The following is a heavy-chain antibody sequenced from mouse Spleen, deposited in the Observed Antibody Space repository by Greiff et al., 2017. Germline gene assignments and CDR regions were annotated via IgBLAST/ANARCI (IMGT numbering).Heavy chain of an antibody. CDR3: ARDYRYDYFDY. J-gene: IGHJ2*01. V-gene: IGHV1-53*01. CDR1: GYTFTSYW. Sequence: VQLVESGTELVKPGASVKLSCKASGYTFTSYWMHWVKQRPGQGLEWIGNINPSNGGTNYNEKFKSKATLTVDKSSSTAYMQLSSLTSEDSAVYYCARDYRYDYFDYWGQGTTLTVSS. CDR2: INPSNGGT. D-gene: IGHD2-14*01.